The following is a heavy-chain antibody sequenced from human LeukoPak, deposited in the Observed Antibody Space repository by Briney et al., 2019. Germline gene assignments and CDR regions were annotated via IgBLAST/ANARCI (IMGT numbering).Heavy chain of an antibody. CDR2: ISSSSSYI. CDR1: GFTFSSYS. Sequence: GGSLRLSCAASGFTFSSYSMDWVRQAPGKGLEWVSSISSSSSYIYYADSVKGRFTISRDNAKNSLYLQMNSLRAEDTAVYYCARVGAPAANWFDPWGQGTLVTVSS. CDR3: ARVGAPAANWFDP. D-gene: IGHD6-13*01. J-gene: IGHJ5*02. V-gene: IGHV3-21*01.